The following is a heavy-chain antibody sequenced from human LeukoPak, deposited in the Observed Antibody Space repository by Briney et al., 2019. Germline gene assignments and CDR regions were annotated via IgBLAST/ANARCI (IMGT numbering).Heavy chain of an antibody. D-gene: IGHD6-13*01. CDR3: ARDEPSSWYAG. V-gene: IGHV1-69*04. J-gene: IGHJ4*02. CDR2: IIPILGIA. CDR1: GGTFSSYA. Sequence: SVKVSCKASGGTFSSYAISWVRQAPGQGLEWMGRIIPILGIANYAQKFQGRVTITADKSTSTAYMELSSLRSEDTAVYYCARDEPSSWYAGWGQGTLVTVSS.